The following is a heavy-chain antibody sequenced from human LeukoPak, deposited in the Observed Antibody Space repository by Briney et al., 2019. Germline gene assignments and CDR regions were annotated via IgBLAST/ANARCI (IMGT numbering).Heavy chain of an antibody. D-gene: IGHD6-6*01. CDR1: GGSISSGGYY. CDR3: ASRSSSSISRRQPENDY. V-gene: IGHV4-30-2*01. CDR2: INHSGST. Sequence: RASQTLSLTCTVSGGSISSGGYYWSWIRQPPGKGLEWIGEINHSGSTNYNPSLKSRVTISVDTSKNQFSLKLSSVTAADTAVYYCASRSSSSISRRQPENDYWGQGTLVTVSS. J-gene: IGHJ4*02.